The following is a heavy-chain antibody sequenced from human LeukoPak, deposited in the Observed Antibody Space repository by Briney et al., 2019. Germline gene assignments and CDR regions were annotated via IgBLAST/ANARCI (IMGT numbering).Heavy chain of an antibody. CDR2: ISSTGSSI. CDR3: ARDDVAWNDVHWFDP. D-gene: IGHD1-1*01. J-gene: IGHJ5*02. Sequence: SGGSLRLSCAASGFTFSYYTMSWVRQAPGKGLEWVSSISSTGSSIYYADSVKGRFTISRDNAKNSLYLQMGSLRVEDTAVYYCARDDVAWNDVHWFDPWGQGTLVTVSS. CDR1: GFTFSYYT. V-gene: IGHV3-21*01.